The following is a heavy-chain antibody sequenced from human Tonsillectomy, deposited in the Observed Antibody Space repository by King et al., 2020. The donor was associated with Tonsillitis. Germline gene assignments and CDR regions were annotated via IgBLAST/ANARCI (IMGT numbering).Heavy chain of an antibody. V-gene: IGHV4-31*03. Sequence: QLQESGPGLVKPSQTLSLTCTVSGGSISGSHYFWSWIRQHPGKGLEWIGYIFYSGNTFYNPSLKSRLTISVDTSKNQFSLKLSSVTAADTAVYYCARGRDYCSTTSCYFMDYWGQGTLVTVSS. CDR3: ARGRDYCSTTSCYFMDY. CDR1: GGSISGSHYF. CDR2: IFYSGNT. D-gene: IGHD2-2*01. J-gene: IGHJ4*02.